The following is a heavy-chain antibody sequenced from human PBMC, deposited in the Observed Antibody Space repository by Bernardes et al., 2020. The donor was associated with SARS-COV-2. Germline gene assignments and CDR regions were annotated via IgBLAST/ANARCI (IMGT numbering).Heavy chain of an antibody. J-gene: IGHJ5*02. V-gene: IGHV1-24*01. D-gene: IGHD1-20*01. Sequence: AAVKDSCKVSGYTLTELSMHWVRQAPGKGLEWMGGFDPEDGETIYAQKFQGRVTMTEDTSTDTAYMELSSLRSEDTAVYYCATNSPSDLSNWFDPWGQGTLVTVSS. CDR2: FDPEDGET. CDR3: ATNSPSDLSNWFDP. CDR1: GYTLTELS.